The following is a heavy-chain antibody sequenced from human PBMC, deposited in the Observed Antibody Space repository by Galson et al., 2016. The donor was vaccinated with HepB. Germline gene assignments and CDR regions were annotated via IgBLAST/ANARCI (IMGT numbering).Heavy chain of an antibody. CDR3: ARTILYCTGGSCRAFDI. D-gene: IGHD2-15*01. Sequence: PALVKPTQTLTLTCTFSGFSLRTTGVGVGWIRQPPGRALESLALIYWDDDKRYSLYLKTRLTINKDTSKNQVVLTMTNMDPVDTATYYCARTILYCTGGSCRAFDIWGQGTMVTVSS. CDR2: IYWDDDK. V-gene: IGHV2-5*02. J-gene: IGHJ3*02. CDR1: GFSLRTTGVG.